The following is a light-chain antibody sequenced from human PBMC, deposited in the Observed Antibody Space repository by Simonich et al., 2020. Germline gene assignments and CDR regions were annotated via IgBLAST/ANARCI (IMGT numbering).Light chain of an antibody. Sequence: QSALTQPASVSGSPGQSITISCTGTSSDVGCYNYVSWYQQHPGKAPKLMIYDVSKRPSWVSNRFSGSKSGNTASLTISGLQAEDEADYYCSSYTSSSPWVFGGGTKLTVL. V-gene: IGLV2-14*01. CDR3: SSYTSSSPWV. CDR1: SSDVGCYNY. CDR2: DVS. J-gene: IGLJ3*02.